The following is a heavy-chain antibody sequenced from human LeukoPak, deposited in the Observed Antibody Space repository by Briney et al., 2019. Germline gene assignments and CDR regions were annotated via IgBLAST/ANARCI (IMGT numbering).Heavy chain of an antibody. CDR3: ARDIAAAGTGRAFDI. D-gene: IGHD6-13*01. CDR1: GGNFSSYT. J-gene: IGHJ3*02. CDR2: IIPVLGIA. V-gene: IGHV1-69*04. Sequence: SVKVSCKASGGNFSSYTISWVRQAPGQGLEWMGRIIPVLGIANYAQKFQGRVTITADKSTSTAYMELSSLRSEDTAVYYCARDIAAAGTGRAFDIRGQGTMVTVSS.